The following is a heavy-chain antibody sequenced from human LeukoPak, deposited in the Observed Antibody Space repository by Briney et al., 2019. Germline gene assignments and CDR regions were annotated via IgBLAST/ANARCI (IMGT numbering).Heavy chain of an antibody. D-gene: IGHD3-10*01. CDR1: GGSFSDYS. J-gene: IGHJ5*02. CDR3: ARRYGSGSYSWFDP. CDR2: INHSGST. Sequence: TSETLSLTCAVYGGSFSDYSWSWIRQPPGKGLEWIGEINHSGSTKYNPSLKSRITISVDTSKNQFSLKLTSVTAADTAAYYCARRYGSGSYSWFDPWGQGTLVTVSS. V-gene: IGHV4-34*01.